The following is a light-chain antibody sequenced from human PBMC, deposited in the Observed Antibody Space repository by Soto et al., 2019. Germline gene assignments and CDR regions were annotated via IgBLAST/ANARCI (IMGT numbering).Light chain of an antibody. CDR2: GNN. J-gene: IGLJ2*01. CDR3: AAWDDSLNEVV. CDR1: SSNIGSNT. V-gene: IGLV1-44*01. Sequence: QAVVTQPPSASGTPGQRVTISCSGSSSNIGSNTVNWYQQLPGTAPKLLIYGNNQRPSGVPDRFSGSKSGTSASLAISGLQSEDEADYYCAAWDDSLNEVVFGGGTKVTVL.